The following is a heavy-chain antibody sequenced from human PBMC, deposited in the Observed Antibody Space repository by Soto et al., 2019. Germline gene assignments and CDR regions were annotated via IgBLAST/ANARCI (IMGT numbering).Heavy chain of an antibody. J-gene: IGHJ4*02. CDR2: IYSGGTT. Sequence: EVQLVESGGGLVQPGGSLRLSCAASGFTVNSFYMSWVRQAPGEGPRWVSIIYSGGTTYYADSVKGRFTVSRDNSKNTLFLQMNSLRAEDTAVYYCARGRWLRLLDFWGQGTLVTVSS. CDR1: GFTVNSFY. D-gene: IGHD5-12*01. V-gene: IGHV3-66*01. CDR3: ARGRWLRLLDF.